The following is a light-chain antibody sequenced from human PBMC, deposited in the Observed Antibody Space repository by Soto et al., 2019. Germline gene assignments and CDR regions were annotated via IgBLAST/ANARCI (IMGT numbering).Light chain of an antibody. CDR1: SSDVGGYNY. V-gene: IGLV2-8*01. J-gene: IGLJ1*01. Sequence: QSALTQPPSASGSPGQSVTISCTGTSSDVGGYNYVSWYQQHPGKAPKLMIYEVTKRPSGVPDRFSGSKSGNTASLTVSGRQAEDEADYYCSSYAGRNNFYVFGTGTKLTVL. CDR3: SSYAGRNNFYV. CDR2: EVT.